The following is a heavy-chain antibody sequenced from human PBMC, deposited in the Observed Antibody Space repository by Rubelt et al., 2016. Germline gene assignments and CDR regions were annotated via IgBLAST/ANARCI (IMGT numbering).Heavy chain of an antibody. Sequence: QVQLVQSGAEVKKPGASVKVSCKASGYTFTSYYMHWVRQAPGQGLEWMGIINPSGGSTTYAQTFQGRVTMTRETSTGTVYMDLSSLRCEDTAVYYCARVGFYYDSGSYVDWGQGTLVTVSS. V-gene: IGHV1-46*01. D-gene: IGHD3-10*01. J-gene: IGHJ4*02. CDR3: ARVGFYYDSGSYVD. CDR2: INPSGGST. CDR1: GYTFTSYY.